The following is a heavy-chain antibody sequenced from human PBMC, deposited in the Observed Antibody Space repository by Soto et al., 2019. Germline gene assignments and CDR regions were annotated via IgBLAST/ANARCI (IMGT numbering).Heavy chain of an antibody. Sequence: QVQLVESGGGVVQPGRSLRLSCAASGFTFSSYGMHWVRQAPGKGLEWVAVIWYDGSNKYYADSVKGRFTISRDNSKNTLYLQMNSLRAEDTAVYYCARAHRAAAFDYWGQGTLVTVSS. CDR2: IWYDGSNK. CDR3: ARAHRAAAFDY. CDR1: GFTFSSYG. V-gene: IGHV3-33*01. D-gene: IGHD6-13*01. J-gene: IGHJ4*02.